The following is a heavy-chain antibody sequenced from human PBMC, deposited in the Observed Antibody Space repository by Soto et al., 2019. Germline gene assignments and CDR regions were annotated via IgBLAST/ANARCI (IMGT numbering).Heavy chain of an antibody. V-gene: IGHV1-69*13. Sequence: ASVKVSCKASGGTFSSYAISWVRQAPGQGLEWMGGIIPIFGTANYAQKFQGRVTITADESTSTAYMGLSSLRSEDTAVYYCARGGYCSSNSCYPAYYYYGMDVWGQGTTVTVSS. CDR2: IIPIFGTA. CDR1: GGTFSSYA. CDR3: ARGGYCSSNSCYPAYYYYGMDV. J-gene: IGHJ6*02. D-gene: IGHD2-2*01.